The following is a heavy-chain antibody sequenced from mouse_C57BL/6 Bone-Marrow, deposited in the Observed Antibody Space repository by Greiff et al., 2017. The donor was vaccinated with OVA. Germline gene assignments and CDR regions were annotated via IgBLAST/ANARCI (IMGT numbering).Heavy chain of an antibody. D-gene: IGHD2-2*01. V-gene: IGHV1-81*01. J-gene: IGHJ2*01. CDR3: ARALYGYTDFDC. CDR2: IYPRSGNT. Sequence: VKLQESGAELARPGASVKLSCKASGYTFTSYGISWVKQRTGQGLEWIGEIYPRSGNTYYNEKFKGKATLTADKSSSTAYMELRSLTSEDSAVYFCARALYGYTDFDCWGQGTTLTVSS. CDR1: GYTFTSYG.